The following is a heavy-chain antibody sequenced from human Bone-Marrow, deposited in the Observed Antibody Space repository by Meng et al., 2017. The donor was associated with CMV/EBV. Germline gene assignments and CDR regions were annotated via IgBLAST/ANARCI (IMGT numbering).Heavy chain of an antibody. CDR1: GYTFTDYG. Sequence: QVQLVQSGAELKKPGASVKVSCKASGYTFTDYGFSWVRQAPGQGLEWLGWISLYNGNTYYAEKLQGRVTLTTDISTSTAYMELRSLRSDDTAVYYCVRGESSGPDFWGQGTLVTVSS. CDR3: VRGESSGPDF. V-gene: IGHV1-18*01. CDR2: ISLYNGNT. J-gene: IGHJ4*02. D-gene: IGHD3-22*01.